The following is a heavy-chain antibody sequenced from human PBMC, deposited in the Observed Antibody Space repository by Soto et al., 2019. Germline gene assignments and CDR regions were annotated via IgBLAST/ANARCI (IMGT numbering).Heavy chain of an antibody. CDR3: ARVVTGTTPPDH. CDR2: ISAYNGNT. Sequence: ASVKVSCKASGYTFTSYGISWVRQAPGQGLEWMGWISAYNGNTNYAQKLQGRVTMTTDTSTSTAYMELRSLRSDDTAVYYRARVVTGTTPPDHWGQGTLVTVSS. J-gene: IGHJ4*02. V-gene: IGHV1-18*01. D-gene: IGHD1-7*01. CDR1: GYTFTSYG.